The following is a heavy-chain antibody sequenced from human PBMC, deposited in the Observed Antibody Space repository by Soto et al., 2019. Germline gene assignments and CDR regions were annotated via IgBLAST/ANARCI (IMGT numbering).Heavy chain of an antibody. CDR1: GFTFSNYW. Sequence: EVQLVESGGGLGQPGGALRLSCAASGFTFSNYWMSWVRQAPGKGLEWVATIKQDGSQKYYVDSVNGRFTISRDNAKKSLSLQMDSQRAEDTAVYYCARIEFIAATGALGAFDIWGQGTMVTVSS. V-gene: IGHV3-7*05. D-gene: IGHD6-13*01. J-gene: IGHJ3*02. CDR3: ARIEFIAATGALGAFDI. CDR2: IKQDGSQK.